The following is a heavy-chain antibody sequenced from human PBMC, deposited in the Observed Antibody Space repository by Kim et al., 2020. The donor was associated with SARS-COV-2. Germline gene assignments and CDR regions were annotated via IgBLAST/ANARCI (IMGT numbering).Heavy chain of an antibody. D-gene: IGHD6-13*01. V-gene: IGHV3-7*01. CDR2: IKQDGSEK. CDR1: GFTFSSYW. Sequence: GGSLRLSCAASGFTFSSYWMSWVRQAPGKGLEWVANIKQDGSEKYYVDSVKGRFTISRDNAKNSLYLQMNSLRAEYTAVYYCARCIAAAGTVFNYYYYYGMDVWGQGTTVTVSS. J-gene: IGHJ6*02. CDR3: ARCIAAAGTVFNYYYYYGMDV.